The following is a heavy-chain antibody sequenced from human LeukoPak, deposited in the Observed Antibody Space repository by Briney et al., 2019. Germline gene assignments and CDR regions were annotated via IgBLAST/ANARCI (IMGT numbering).Heavy chain of an antibody. V-gene: IGHV3-21*01. CDR2: ISSSSSYI. D-gene: IGHD2-2*01. CDR3: ARDTPVVVPSYFDY. J-gene: IGHJ4*02. Sequence: PGGSLRLSCAASGFTFSSYSMNWVRQAPGKGLEWVSSISSSSSYIYYADSVKGRFTISRDNAKNSLYLQMNSLRAEDTAVYYCARDTPVVVPSYFDYWGQGTLVTVSS. CDR1: GFTFSSYS.